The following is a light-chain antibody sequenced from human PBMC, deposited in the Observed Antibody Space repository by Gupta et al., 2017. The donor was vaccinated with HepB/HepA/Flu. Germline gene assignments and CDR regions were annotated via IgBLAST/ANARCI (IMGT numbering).Light chain of an antibody. V-gene: IGKV1-39*01. CDR3: RQSYSLPPT. J-gene: IGKJ1*01. CDR1: QSISRY. Sequence: DIQMTQSPSSLSASVGDRVIITCRASQSISRYLNWYQQKPGKAPKLLIYSTSNLQSVVPSRLSGSGSATDFTLTINRLLPADFATDSCRQSYSLPPTFGQGTKVDIK. CDR2: STS.